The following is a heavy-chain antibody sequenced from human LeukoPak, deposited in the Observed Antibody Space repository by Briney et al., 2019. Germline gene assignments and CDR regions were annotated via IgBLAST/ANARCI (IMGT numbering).Heavy chain of an antibody. CDR1: GFTFSSYW. Sequence: GGSLRLSCAASGFTFSSYWMSWVRQAPGKGLVWVANIKQDGSEKYYVDSVKGRFTISRDNAKNSLYLQMNSLRAEDTAVYYCARDWLGRPNDYWGQGTLVTVSS. CDR3: ARDWLGRPNDY. J-gene: IGHJ4*02. CDR2: IKQDGSEK. V-gene: IGHV3-7*03. D-gene: IGHD6-19*01.